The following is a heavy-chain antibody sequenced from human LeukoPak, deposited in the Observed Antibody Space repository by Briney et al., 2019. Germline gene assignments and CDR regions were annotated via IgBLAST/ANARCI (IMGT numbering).Heavy chain of an antibody. V-gene: IGHV3-15*01. CDR3: TTESSGQYYGMDV. CDR2: IKSKTDGGTT. D-gene: IGHD6-19*01. Sequence: PGESLRLSCAASGFTFSNAWMSWVRQAPGKGLEWVGRIKSKTDGGTTDYAAPVKGRFTISRDDSKNTLYLQMNSLKTEDTAVYYCTTESSGQYYGMDVWGQGTTVTVSS. J-gene: IGHJ6*02. CDR1: GFTFSNAW.